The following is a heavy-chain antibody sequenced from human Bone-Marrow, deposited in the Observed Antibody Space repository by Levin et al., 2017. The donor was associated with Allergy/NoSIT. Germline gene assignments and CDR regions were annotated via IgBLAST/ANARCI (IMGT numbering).Heavy chain of an antibody. D-gene: IGHD2-21*01. J-gene: IGHJ6*02. CDR1: GITVTNAW. Sequence: PGGSLRLSCVASGITVTNAWMNWVRQAPGKGLEWVGRIKSKADGGTTDYATPVKGRVTISRDDAKNTLYLQMNSLKNEDTAVYYCTTGQGIVGYYDGMEVWGPGTTVTVSS. CDR2: IKSKADGGTT. CDR3: TTGQGIVGYYDGMEV. V-gene: IGHV3-15*01.